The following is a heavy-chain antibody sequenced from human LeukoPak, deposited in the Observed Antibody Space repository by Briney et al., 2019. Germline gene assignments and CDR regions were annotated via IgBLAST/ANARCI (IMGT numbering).Heavy chain of an antibody. Sequence: ASVKVSCKVSGYTLTELSMHWVRQAPGKGLEWMGGFDPEDGETIYAQKFQGRVTMTEDTSTDTAYMELSSLRSEDTAVYYCATASGNYYDSSGYPPLWYWGQGTLVTVSS. CDR1: GYTLTELS. D-gene: IGHD3-22*01. CDR2: FDPEDGET. CDR3: ATASGNYYDSSGYPPLWY. J-gene: IGHJ4*02. V-gene: IGHV1-24*01.